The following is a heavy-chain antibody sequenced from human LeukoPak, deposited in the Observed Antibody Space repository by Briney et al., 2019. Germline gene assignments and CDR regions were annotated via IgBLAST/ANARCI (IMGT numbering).Heavy chain of an antibody. CDR3: ARQQNIAAAGTVD. Sequence: GGSLRLSCVVSGYSFSTNMMTWVRQAPGKGLEWVATILPGGKESYRVESVKGRFTVSRDNAKNSLYLQMNSLRAEDTAVYYCARQQNIAAAGTVDWGQGTLVTVSS. CDR2: ILPGGKES. J-gene: IGHJ4*02. CDR1: GYSFSTNM. V-gene: IGHV3-7*01. D-gene: IGHD6-13*01.